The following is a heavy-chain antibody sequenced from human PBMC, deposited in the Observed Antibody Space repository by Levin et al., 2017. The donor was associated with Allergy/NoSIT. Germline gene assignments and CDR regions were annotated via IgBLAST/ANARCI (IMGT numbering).Heavy chain of an antibody. V-gene: IGHV4-38-2*02. Sequence: KASETLSLTCTVSGDSITSNYYWGWIRQPPGKGLEWIASIHHGGSTYHNPSLKSRVTMSVDTSKNQFSLHLTSVTAADTAMYYCARDQRFLEWLLWGPGTLVTVSS. CDR1: GDSITSNYY. CDR3: ARDQRFLEWLL. CDR2: IHHGGST. D-gene: IGHD3-3*01. J-gene: IGHJ4*02.